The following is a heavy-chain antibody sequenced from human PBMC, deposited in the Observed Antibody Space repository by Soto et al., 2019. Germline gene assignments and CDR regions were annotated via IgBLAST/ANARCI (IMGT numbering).Heavy chain of an antibody. Sequence: QVQLQESGPGLVEPTGTLSLTCGVSGGSFSSGDWWTWVRQPPGKGLECIGEIFHAGGTSYNSSRQSRVTISLDKTKNQLSLRLTSVTSADTAIYYCAGRTPIAPTLGRGTLVIVSS. J-gene: IGHJ5*02. CDR1: GGSFSSGDW. CDR3: AGRTPIAPT. D-gene: IGHD6-13*01. CDR2: IFHAGGT. V-gene: IGHV4-4*02.